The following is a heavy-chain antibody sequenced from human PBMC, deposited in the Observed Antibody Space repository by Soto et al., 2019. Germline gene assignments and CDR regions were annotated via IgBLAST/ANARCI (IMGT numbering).Heavy chain of an antibody. CDR1: GFTFSSYG. J-gene: IGHJ6*02. D-gene: IGHD2-15*01. CDR3: AKDRAPRWTYYYYGMDV. CDR2: ISYDGSNK. Sequence: PGGSLRLSCAASGFTFSSYGMHWVRQAPGKGLEWVAVISYDGSNKYYADSVKGRFTISRDNSKNTLYLQMNSLRAEDTAVYYCAKDRAPRWTYYYYGMDVWGQGTTVTVSS. V-gene: IGHV3-30*18.